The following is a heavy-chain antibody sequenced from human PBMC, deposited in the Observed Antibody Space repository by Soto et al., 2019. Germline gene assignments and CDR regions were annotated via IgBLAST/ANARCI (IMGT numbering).Heavy chain of an antibody. D-gene: IGHD2-2*01. CDR1: GGSINYNSYY. CDR3: ARLVVVAPVANA. Sequence: PSETLSLTCSVSGGSINYNSYYWGWIRQPPGKGLERVGGIFYTGTTYYSPSLKDRVTISVDTSKNSFSLNLTSVTAADTAVYFCARLVVVAPVANAWGQGTLVTVSS. J-gene: IGHJ5*02. CDR2: IFYTGTT. V-gene: IGHV4-39*02.